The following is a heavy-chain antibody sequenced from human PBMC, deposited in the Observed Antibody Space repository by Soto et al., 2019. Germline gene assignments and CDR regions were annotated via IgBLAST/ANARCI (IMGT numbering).Heavy chain of an antibody. CDR3: ARGESYSSKYYYGMDV. CDR2: ISYDGSNK. V-gene: IGHV3-30-3*01. Sequence: GGSLRLSCAASGFTFSSYAMHWVRQAPGKGLEWVAVISYDGSNKYYADSVKGRFTISRGNSKNTLYLQMNSLRAEDPAVYYCARGESYSSKYYYGMDVWGQGTTVTASS. CDR1: GFTFSSYA. J-gene: IGHJ6*02. D-gene: IGHD2-2*01.